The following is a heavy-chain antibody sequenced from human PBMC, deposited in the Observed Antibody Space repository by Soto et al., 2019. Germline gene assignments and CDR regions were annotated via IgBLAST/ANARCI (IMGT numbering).Heavy chain of an antibody. Sequence: SVKVSCKDSVGTFSSYTISWVRQAPRQGLEWMGRIIPILGIANYAQKFQGRVTITADKSTSTAYMELSSLRSEDTAVYYCARELIDSSGWDDYYYYMDVWGKGTTVTVS. V-gene: IGHV1-69*04. CDR2: IIPILGIA. D-gene: IGHD6-19*01. CDR1: VGTFSSYT. J-gene: IGHJ6*03. CDR3: ARELIDSSGWDDYYYYMDV.